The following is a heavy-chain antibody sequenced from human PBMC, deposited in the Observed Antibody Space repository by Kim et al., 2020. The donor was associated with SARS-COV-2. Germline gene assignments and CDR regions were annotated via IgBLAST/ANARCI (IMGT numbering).Heavy chain of an antibody. CDR3: AGTVRGANFDY. D-gene: IGHD3-10*01. CDR1: GVSISSYY. Sequence: SETLSLTCSVSGVSISSYYWSWIRQPPGKGLEWIGYIYYSGSANYNPSLRSRVTISVDTSKNQFSLKLSSVTAADTAVYYCAGTVRGANFDYWGRGVLVT. V-gene: IGHV4-59*08. CDR2: IYYSGSA. J-gene: IGHJ4*02.